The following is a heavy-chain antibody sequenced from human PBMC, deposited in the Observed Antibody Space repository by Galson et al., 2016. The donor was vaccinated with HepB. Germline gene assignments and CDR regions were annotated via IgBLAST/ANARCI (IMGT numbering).Heavy chain of an antibody. D-gene: IGHD6-6*01. V-gene: IGHV3-23*01. Sequence: SLRLSCAASGFPLSTYAMSWVRQTPGKGLQWVSGISGRAGTTYYADSVKGRFTISRDNSKTTLYLQMISLRAEDTAVYYCAKSFAALRYFDYWGQGTLITVSS. CDR3: AKSFAALRYFDY. CDR2: ISGRAGTT. J-gene: IGHJ4*02. CDR1: GFPLSTYA.